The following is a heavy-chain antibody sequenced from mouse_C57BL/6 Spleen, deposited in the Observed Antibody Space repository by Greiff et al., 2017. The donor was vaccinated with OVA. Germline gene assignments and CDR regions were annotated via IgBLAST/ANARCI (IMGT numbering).Heavy chain of an antibody. CDR2: ISSGSSTI. CDR1: GFTFSDYG. CDR3: ARTDYDDYYYAMDY. V-gene: IGHV5-17*01. J-gene: IGHJ4*01. D-gene: IGHD2-4*01. Sequence: EVKVVESGGGLVKPGGSLKLSCAASGFTFSDYGMHWVRQAPEKGLEWVAYISSGSSTIYYADTVKGRFTISRDNAKNTLFLQMTSLRSEDTAMYYCARTDYDDYYYAMDYWGQGTSVTVSS.